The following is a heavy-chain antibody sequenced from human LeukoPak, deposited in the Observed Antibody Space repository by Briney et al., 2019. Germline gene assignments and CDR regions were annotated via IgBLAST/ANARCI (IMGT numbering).Heavy chain of an antibody. CDR2: IYYSGST. J-gene: IGHJ6*02. D-gene: IGHD1-1*01. CDR3: ARHRPPGQDYYYGMDV. Sequence: SETLSLTCTVSGGSISSSSYYWGWIRQPPGKGLEWIGSIYYSGSTYYNPSLKSRVTISVDTSENQFSLKLSSVTAADTAVYYCARHRPPGQDYYYGMDVWGQGTTVTVSS. CDR1: GGSISSSSYY. V-gene: IGHV4-39*01.